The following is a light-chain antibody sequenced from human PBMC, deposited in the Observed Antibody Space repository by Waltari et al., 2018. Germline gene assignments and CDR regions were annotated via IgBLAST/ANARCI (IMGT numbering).Light chain of an antibody. CDR3: QHRSSSWT. J-gene: IGKJ1*01. Sequence: DIVLTQSPATLALSPGERATLSCRANQGVTPSIVWYQQKPGQAPRLLIYDASTTAPGIPARFRGSGSGTDFTLTITSLEREDFAVYYCQHRSSSWTFGQGTKVEVK. V-gene: IGKV3-11*01. CDR2: DAS. CDR1: QGVTPS.